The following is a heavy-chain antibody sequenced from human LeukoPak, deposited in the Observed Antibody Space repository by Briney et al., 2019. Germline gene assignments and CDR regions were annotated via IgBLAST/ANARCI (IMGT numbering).Heavy chain of an antibody. CDR2: ISSSGSTI. CDR1: GFTFSDYY. J-gene: IGHJ4*02. CDR3: ARGPVEMATTKDY. Sequence: GGSLRLSYAASGFTFSDYYMSWIRQAPGKGLEWVSYISSSGSTIYYADSVKGRFTISRDNAKNSLYLQMNSLRAEDTAVYYCARGPVEMATTKDYWGQGTLVTVSS. D-gene: IGHD5-24*01. V-gene: IGHV3-11*01.